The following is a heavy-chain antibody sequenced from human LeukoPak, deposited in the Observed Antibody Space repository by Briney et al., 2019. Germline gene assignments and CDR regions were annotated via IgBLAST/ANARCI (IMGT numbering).Heavy chain of an antibody. CDR2: INHSGSS. V-gene: IGHV4-34*01. D-gene: IGHD3-10*01. J-gene: IGHJ5*02. CDR3: VRLLTRLSMLRGVKTHNWFDP. Sequence: SETLSLTCAVYGGSFSGYYWSWIRQPPGKGLEWIGEINHSGSSNYNPSLKSRLTMSVDMSKNQFSLNLTSVTAADTAVYYCVRLLTRLSMLRGVKTHNWFDPWGQGTLVTVSS. CDR1: GGSFSGYY.